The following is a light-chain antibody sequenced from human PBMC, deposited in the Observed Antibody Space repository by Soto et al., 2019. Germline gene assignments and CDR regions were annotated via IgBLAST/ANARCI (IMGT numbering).Light chain of an antibody. Sequence: QSVLTQPSAVSGSPGQSVTISCTGTSSDVGGYNYVSWYQQHPGKAPKLTIYDVSNRPSWVPDRISGSKSGNTASLTISGLQAEDEADYYCCSYAGSYTFVFGTGTKVTVL. V-gene: IGLV2-11*01. J-gene: IGLJ1*01. CDR1: SSDVGGYNY. CDR2: DVS. CDR3: CSYAGSYTFV.